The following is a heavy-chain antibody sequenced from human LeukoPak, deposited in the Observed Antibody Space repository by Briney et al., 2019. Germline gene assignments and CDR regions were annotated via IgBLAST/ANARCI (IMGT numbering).Heavy chain of an antibody. D-gene: IGHD2-2*01. CDR2: IYSGGST. J-gene: IGHJ4*02. CDR1: GFTVSSNY. CDR3: AKGHRGYQLPYFDY. V-gene: IGHV3-53*01. Sequence: PGGSLRLSCATSGFTVSSNYMSWDRQAPGKDLEWVSVIYSGGSTYYADSVKGRFTIYNSKNTLYLQMNSLRAEDTAVYYCAKGHRGYQLPYFDYWGQGTLVTVSS.